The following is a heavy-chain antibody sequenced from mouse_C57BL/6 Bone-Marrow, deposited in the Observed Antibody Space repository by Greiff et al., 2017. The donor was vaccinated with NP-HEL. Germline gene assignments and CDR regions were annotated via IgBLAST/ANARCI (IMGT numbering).Heavy chain of an antibody. J-gene: IGHJ2*01. CDR1: GYAFSSYW. CDR3: ASILITTVYYFDY. V-gene: IGHV1-80*01. CDR2: IYPGDGDT. Sequence: QVQLQQSGAELVKPGASVKISCEASGYAFSSYWMNWVKQRPGKGLEWIGQIYPGDGDTNYNGKFKGKATLTADKSSSTAYMQLSSLTSEDSAVYFCASILITTVYYFDYWGQGTTLTVSS. D-gene: IGHD1-1*01.